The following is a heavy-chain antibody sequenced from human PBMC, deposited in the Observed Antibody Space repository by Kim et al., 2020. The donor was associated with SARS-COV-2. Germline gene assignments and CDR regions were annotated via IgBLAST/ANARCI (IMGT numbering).Heavy chain of an antibody. Sequence: YADSVKGRLTLSRENSKNTMYLQMNSLRAEDTAVYYCARDKDAGNLSGMDVWGQGTTVTVSS. V-gene: IGHV3-30*03. J-gene: IGHJ6*02. CDR3: ARDKDAGNLSGMDV. D-gene: IGHD6-13*01.